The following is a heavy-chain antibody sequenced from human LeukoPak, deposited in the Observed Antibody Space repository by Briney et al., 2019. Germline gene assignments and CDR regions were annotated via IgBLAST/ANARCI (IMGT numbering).Heavy chain of an antibody. CDR3: ARDNIPVGVGATLGGFDP. Sequence: ASVKVSCKASGYTFTSYGISWVRQAPGQGLEWMGWISAYNGNTNYAQKLQGRVPMTTDTSTSTAYMALRSLRSDDTAVYYCARDNIPVGVGATLGGFDPWGQGTLVTVSS. V-gene: IGHV1-18*01. J-gene: IGHJ5*02. CDR2: ISAYNGNT. CDR1: GYTFTSYG. D-gene: IGHD1-26*01.